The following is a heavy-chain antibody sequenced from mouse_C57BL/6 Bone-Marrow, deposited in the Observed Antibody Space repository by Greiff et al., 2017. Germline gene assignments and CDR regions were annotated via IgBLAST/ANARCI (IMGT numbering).Heavy chain of an antibody. CDR1: GYTFTSYG. D-gene: IGHD1-1*01. V-gene: IGHV1-81*01. CDR3: ARLLRYFDY. J-gene: IGHJ2*01. CDR2: IYPRSGNT. Sequence: QVQLQQSGAELARPGASVKLSCKASGYTFTSYGISWVKQRTGQGLEWIGEIYPRSGNTYYNEKFKGKATLTADKSSSTAYMVLRNLTSDDSAVSFCARLLRYFDYWGQGTTLTVTS.